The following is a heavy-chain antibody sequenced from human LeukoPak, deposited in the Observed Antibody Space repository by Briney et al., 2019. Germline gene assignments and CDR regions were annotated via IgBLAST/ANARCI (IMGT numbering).Heavy chain of an antibody. Sequence: PGGSLRLSCAASGFTFSSYAMSWVRQAPGKGLEWISAISGSGGSTYYADSVKGRFTISRDNSKNTLYLQMNSLRAEDTAVYYCAKFRDSSSWVWFDPWGQGTLVTVSS. CDR1: GFTFSSYA. CDR3: AKFRDSSSWVWFDP. V-gene: IGHV3-23*01. CDR2: ISGSGGST. J-gene: IGHJ5*02. D-gene: IGHD6-13*01.